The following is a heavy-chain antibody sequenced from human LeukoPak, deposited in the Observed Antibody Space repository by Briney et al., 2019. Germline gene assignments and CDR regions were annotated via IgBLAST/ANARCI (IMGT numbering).Heavy chain of an antibody. D-gene: IGHD6-13*01. CDR3: ARGIAAAGSYYFDY. Sequence: GASVKVSCKASGYTFTRYDINWVRQATGQGLEWMGWMNPNSGNTGYAQKFQGRVTITRNTSISTAYMELSSLRSEDTAVYYCARGIAAAGSYYFDYWGQGTLVTVSS. CDR1: GYTFTRYD. CDR2: MNPNSGNT. V-gene: IGHV1-8*03. J-gene: IGHJ4*02.